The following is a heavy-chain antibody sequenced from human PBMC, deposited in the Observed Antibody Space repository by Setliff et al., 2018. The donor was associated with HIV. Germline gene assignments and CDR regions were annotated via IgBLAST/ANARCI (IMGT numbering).Heavy chain of an antibody. CDR2: NSTYNGNT. CDR3: ARGPYCSSRTCYGPLYYYYYMDV. V-gene: IGHV1-18*04. J-gene: IGHJ6*03. Sequence: ASVKVSCKTSGYSFADYGITWVRQAPGQGLEWMGWNSTYNGNTNYAQKLQGRVTMTSEISTRTAYMEVRSLRSDDTAVYYCARGPYCSSRTCYGPLYYYYYMDVWGKGTTVTVSS. D-gene: IGHD2-2*01. CDR1: GYSFADYG.